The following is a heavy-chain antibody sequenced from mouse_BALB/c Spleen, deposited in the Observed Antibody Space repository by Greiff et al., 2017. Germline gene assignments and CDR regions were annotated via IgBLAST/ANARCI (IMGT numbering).Heavy chain of an antibody. CDR3: ARDYYYGSSYWYFDV. J-gene: IGHJ1*01. Sequence: EVQGVESGGGLVQPGGSLRLSCATSGFTFTDYYMSWVRQPPGKALEWLGFIRNKANGYTTEYSASVKGRFTISRDNSQSILYLQMNTLRAEDSATYYCARDYYYGSSYWYFDVWGAGTTVTVSS. CDR2: IRNKANGYTT. V-gene: IGHV7-3*02. CDR1: GFTFTDYY. D-gene: IGHD1-1*01.